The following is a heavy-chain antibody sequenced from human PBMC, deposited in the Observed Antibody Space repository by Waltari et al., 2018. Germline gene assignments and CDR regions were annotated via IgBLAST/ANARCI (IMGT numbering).Heavy chain of an antibody. J-gene: IGHJ5*02. D-gene: IGHD1-7*01. CDR2: IYYSGST. CDR1: VGSISSSSYY. CDR3: AISGTTFWFDP. V-gene: IGHV4-39*07. Sequence: QLQLQESGPGLVKPSETLSLTCTVSVGSISSSSYYWAWIRQPPGKGLEWIGSIYYSGSTYYNPSLKSRVTISVDTSKNQFSLKLSSVTAADTAVYYCAISGTTFWFDPWGQGTLVTVSS.